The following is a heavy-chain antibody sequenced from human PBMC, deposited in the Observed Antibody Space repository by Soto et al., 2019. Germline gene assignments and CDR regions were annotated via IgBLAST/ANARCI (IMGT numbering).Heavy chain of an antibody. D-gene: IGHD6-6*01. CDR1: GGTLSRHS. Sequence: QVQLFQSGAEVKTPGSSVKVSCKVSGGTLSRHSFSWVRQAPGQGLEWMGGIIPMFGTPNDAQKFQGRVTITADKSTNTVYMELRSLRSEDTAVYYCATSLAARRKPYNWVEAWGQGTLVTVTS. V-gene: IGHV1-69*06. CDR3: ATSLAARRKPYNWVEA. CDR2: IIPMFGTP. J-gene: IGHJ5*02.